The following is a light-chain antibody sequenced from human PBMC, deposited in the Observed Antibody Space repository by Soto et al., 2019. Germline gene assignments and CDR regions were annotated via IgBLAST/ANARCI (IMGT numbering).Light chain of an antibody. Sequence: DIQMTQSPSTLSASVGDRVTITCRASQSISSWLAWYQQKPGKAPKLLIYRASTLESGVPSRCSGSGSGTEFTLTISSLQANDFVTYYCQQYNSYPYTFGQGTKLEIK. CDR2: RAS. CDR1: QSISSW. CDR3: QQYNSYPYT. J-gene: IGKJ2*01. V-gene: IGKV1-5*03.